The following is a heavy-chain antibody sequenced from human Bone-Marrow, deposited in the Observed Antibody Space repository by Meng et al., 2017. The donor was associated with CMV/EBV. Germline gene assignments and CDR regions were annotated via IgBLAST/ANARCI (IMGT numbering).Heavy chain of an antibody. CDR2: IIPIFGTA. V-gene: IGHV1-69*05. D-gene: IGHD3-22*01. Sequence: SVKVSCKASGGTFSSYAISWVRQAPGQGLEWMGGIIPIFGTANYAQKFQGRVTITTDESTSTAYMDLRSLRSDDTAVYYCARDFYEYDDSGYYDDTFDIWGQGTMVTVSS. CDR3: ARDFYEYDDSGYYDDTFDI. J-gene: IGHJ3*02. CDR1: GGTFSSYA.